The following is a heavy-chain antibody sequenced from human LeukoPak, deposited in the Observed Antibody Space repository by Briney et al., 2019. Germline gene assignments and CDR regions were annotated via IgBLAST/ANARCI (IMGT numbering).Heavy chain of an antibody. V-gene: IGHV1-2*02. Sequence: ASVKVSCKASGYTFSGYQIHWVRQAPGQGLEWMGWINPNSGDTKYAQKFQGRVTMTSDTSTSTVYMELSRLRSDDTAVYSCARGAVSGTYRYLYWGQGTLVTVSS. J-gene: IGHJ4*02. CDR3: ARGAVSGTYRYLY. CDR1: GYTFSGYQ. CDR2: INPNSGDT. D-gene: IGHD3-16*02.